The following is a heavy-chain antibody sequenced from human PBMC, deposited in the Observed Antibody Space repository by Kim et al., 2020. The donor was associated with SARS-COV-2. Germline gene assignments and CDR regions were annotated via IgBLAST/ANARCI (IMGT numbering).Heavy chain of an antibody. CDR3: ARGHSGPNVGEDAFAF. Sequence: GGSLRLSCAASGFTFNSFAMSWVRQTPGKGLEWVSAIIGGGDGTYFADTVKGRFIISRDNSRNTLFLQINSLRAEDTALYFCARGHSGPNVGEDAFAFLG. CDR1: GFTFNSFA. CDR2: IIGGGDGT. V-gene: IGHV3-23*01. D-gene: IGHD3-10*01. J-gene: IGHJ3*01.